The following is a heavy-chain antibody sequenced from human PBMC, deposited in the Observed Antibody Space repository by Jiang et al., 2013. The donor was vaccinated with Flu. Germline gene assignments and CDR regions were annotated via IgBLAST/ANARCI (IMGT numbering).Heavy chain of an antibody. CDR3: ARGDIVARNGFDY. V-gene: IGHV4-38-2*01. CDR2: IFHNGVT. Sequence: LLKPSETLSLTCDVSNYSVNRNNYWGWIRQPPGKGLEWIGSIFHNGVTYYNPTLESRVTLSIDTSKNRFSLKLRSVNAADTAVYYCARGDIVARNGFDYWGQGIL. D-gene: IGHD5-12*01. CDR1: NYSVNRNNY. J-gene: IGHJ4*02.